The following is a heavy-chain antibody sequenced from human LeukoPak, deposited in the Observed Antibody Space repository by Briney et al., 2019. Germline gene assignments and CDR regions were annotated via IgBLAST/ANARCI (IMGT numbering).Heavy chain of an antibody. J-gene: IGHJ4*02. D-gene: IGHD3-10*01. Sequence: GGSLRLSCAASGFTFSSYGMHWVRQAPGKGLEWVAFIRYDGSNKYYADSVKGRFTISRDNSKNTLYLQMNSLRAEDTAVYYCAKVATSLITMVRGVNGPFGYWGQGTLVTVSS. CDR2: IRYDGSNK. V-gene: IGHV3-30*02. CDR3: AKVATSLITMVRGVNGPFGY. CDR1: GFTFSSYG.